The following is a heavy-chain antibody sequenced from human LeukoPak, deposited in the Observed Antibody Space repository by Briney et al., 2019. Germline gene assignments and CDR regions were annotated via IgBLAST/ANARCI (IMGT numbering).Heavy chain of an antibody. J-gene: IGHJ4*02. CDR1: GYTYTTYG. V-gene: IGHV7-4-1*02. CDR2: INTNTGNP. CDR3: ASYDSGSYLFDY. Sequence: GASVKVSGKASGYTYTTYGMNWVRQAPGQGLEWMGWINTNTGNPTYAQGLTGRFVFSLDTSVNTAYLQISSLKAEDTAVYYCASYDSGSYLFDYWGQGTLVTVSS. D-gene: IGHD3-10*01.